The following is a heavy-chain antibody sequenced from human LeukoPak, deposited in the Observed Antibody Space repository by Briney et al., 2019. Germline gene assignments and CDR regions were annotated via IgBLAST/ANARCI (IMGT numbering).Heavy chain of an antibody. Sequence: SETLSLTCTVSGGSIRSSSYYWGWIRQPPGKGLEWIGSIYYSGSTYYNPSLKSRVTISVDTSKNQFSLKLSSVTAADTAVYYCARRPRTPRQEKRRQNYYYYYYMDVWGKGTTVTISS. J-gene: IGHJ6*03. CDR2: IYYSGST. V-gene: IGHV4-39*07. D-gene: IGHD1-1*01. CDR1: GGSIRSSSYY. CDR3: ARRPRTPRQEKRRQNYYYYYYMDV.